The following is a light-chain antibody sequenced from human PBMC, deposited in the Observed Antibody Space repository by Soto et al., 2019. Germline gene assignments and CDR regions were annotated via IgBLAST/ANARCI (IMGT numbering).Light chain of an antibody. Sequence: EIVMTQSPANLSVSPGERATLSCRASQSVSSNLAWYQQKPGQGPRLLIYGASTRATSIPARFSGSGSGTEFTLAINSLLSEDFAVSDGQQYNKWPPYAFGHGTKLEIK. V-gene: IGKV3-15*01. CDR1: QSVSSN. J-gene: IGKJ2*01. CDR3: QQYNKWPPYA. CDR2: GAS.